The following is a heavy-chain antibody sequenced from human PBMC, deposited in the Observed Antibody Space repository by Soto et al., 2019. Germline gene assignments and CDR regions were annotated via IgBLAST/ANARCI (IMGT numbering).Heavy chain of an antibody. CDR2: IWYDGSNE. CDR1: GFTFSNNG. Sequence: QVQLVESGGGVVQPGRSLRLSCAASGFTFSNNGMHWVRQAPGKGLEWVAVIWYDGSNEYFADSVKGRFTISRDNSKNTLVLQMDSLRTEDKAVEYWGRGVDYRDYAIAQWGQGTLVTVSS. D-gene: IGHD4-17*01. J-gene: IGHJ4*02. V-gene: IGHV3-33*01. CDR3: GRGVDYRDYAIAQ.